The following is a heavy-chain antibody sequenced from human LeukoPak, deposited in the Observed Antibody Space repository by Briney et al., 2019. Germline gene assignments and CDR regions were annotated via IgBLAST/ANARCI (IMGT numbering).Heavy chain of an antibody. J-gene: IGHJ5*02. CDR1: GVSVNNRTYY. Sequence: PSETLSLTCTVSGVSVNNRTYYWAWIRQPPGKGLEWIGSMYYSGSTYYKPSLKSRVTISVDTSKNQFSLKLSSVTAADTAVYYCARNPYSSSSSAWFGPWGQGTLVTVSS. CDR3: ARNPYSSSSSAWFGP. CDR2: MYYSGST. V-gene: IGHV4-39*07. D-gene: IGHD6-13*01.